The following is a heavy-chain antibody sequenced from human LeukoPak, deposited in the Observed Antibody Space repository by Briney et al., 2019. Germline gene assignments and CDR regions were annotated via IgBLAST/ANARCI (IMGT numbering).Heavy chain of an antibody. CDR3: ASGSVVVTSAIDY. CDR1: GGSISSSSYS. CDR2: IYYSGNT. D-gene: IGHD3-22*01. J-gene: IGHJ4*02. Sequence: SETLSLTCTVSGGSISSSSYSWGWIRQPPGKGLEWIGSIYYSGNTYYNPSLKSRVTISVDTSKNQFSLKLSSVTAADTAVYYCASGSVVVTSAIDYWGQGTLVTVSS. V-gene: IGHV4-39*07.